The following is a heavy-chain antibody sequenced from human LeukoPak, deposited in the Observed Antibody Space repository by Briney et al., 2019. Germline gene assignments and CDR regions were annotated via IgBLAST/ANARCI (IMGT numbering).Heavy chain of an antibody. CDR2: IRYDGSNK. Sequence: GGSLRLSCAASGFTFSSYGMSWVRQAPGKGLEWVAFIRYDGSNKYYADSVKGRFTISRDNSKNTLYLQMNSLRAEDTAVYYCAKDKYSYGSFDYWGQGTLVTVSS. CDR1: GFTFSSYG. D-gene: IGHD5-18*01. V-gene: IGHV3-30*02. J-gene: IGHJ4*02. CDR3: AKDKYSYGSFDY.